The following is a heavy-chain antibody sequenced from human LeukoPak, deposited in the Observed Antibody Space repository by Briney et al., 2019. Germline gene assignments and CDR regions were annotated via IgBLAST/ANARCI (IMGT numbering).Heavy chain of an antibody. J-gene: IGHJ4*02. CDR1: GFTFSSYV. Sequence: GGSLRLSCAASGFTFSSYVMTWVRQAPGKGLEWVSYISSSSSTMYYADSVKGRFTISRDNAKNSLYLQMNSLTDDDTAVYYCANYDFWTGYSKGYWGQGTLVTVSS. CDR3: ANYDFWTGYSKGY. CDR2: ISSSSSTM. V-gene: IGHV3-48*02. D-gene: IGHD3-3*01.